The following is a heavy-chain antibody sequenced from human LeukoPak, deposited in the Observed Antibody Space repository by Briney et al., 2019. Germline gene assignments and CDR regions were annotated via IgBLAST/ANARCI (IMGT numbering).Heavy chain of an antibody. V-gene: IGHV3-64*01. J-gene: IGHJ3*02. CDR1: GFTFSSYA. Sequence: GGSLRLSCAASGFTFSSYAMHWVRQAPGKGLEYVSAISSNGGSTYYANSVKGRFTISRDNSKNTLYLQMGSLRAEDMAVYYCARDLLWFGESRDPGDAFDIWGQGTMVTVSS. CDR2: ISSNGGST. CDR3: ARDLLWFGESRDPGDAFDI. D-gene: IGHD3-10*01.